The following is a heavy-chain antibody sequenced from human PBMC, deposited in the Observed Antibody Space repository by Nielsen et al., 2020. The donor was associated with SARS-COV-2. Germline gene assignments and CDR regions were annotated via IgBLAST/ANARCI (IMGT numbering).Heavy chain of an antibody. CDR3: ARVARHYWYFDL. J-gene: IGHJ2*01. CDR2: INPNSGGT. CDR1: GYTFTGYY. V-gene: IGHV1-2*06. Sequence: ASVKVSCKASGYTFTGYYMHWVRQAPGQGLEWMGRINPNSGGTNYAQKFQGMVTMTRDTSISTAYMELSRLRYDDTAVYYCARVARHYWYFDLWGRVTLVTVSS. D-gene: IGHD6-6*01.